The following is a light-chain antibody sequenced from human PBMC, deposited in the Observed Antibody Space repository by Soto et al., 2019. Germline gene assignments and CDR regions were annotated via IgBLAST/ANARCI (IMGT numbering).Light chain of an antibody. V-gene: IGKV3-11*01. CDR3: HQRSNWPPYNT. J-gene: IGKJ2*01. CDR2: DAS. CDR1: QSVTSF. Sequence: EIVLTQSPATLSLSPGERATLSCRASQSVTSFLAWYQQKPGQAPRLLIYDASNRATGIPARFSGSGSGTDFTLTISNLEPEDFAVYYCHQRSNWPPYNTFGQGTKLEIK.